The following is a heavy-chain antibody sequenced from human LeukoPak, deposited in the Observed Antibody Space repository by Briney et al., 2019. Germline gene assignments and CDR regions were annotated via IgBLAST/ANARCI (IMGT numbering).Heavy chain of an antibody. CDR2: ISSSGSTI. V-gene: IGHV3-48*03. CDR3: AELGITMIGGV. Sequence: GGSLRLSCAASGFTFSSYEMNWVRQAPGKGLEWVSYISSSGSTIYYADSVKGRFTISRDNTKNSLYLQMNSLRAEDTAVYYCAELGITMIGGVWSKGTTVTISS. D-gene: IGHD3-10*02. J-gene: IGHJ6*04. CDR1: GFTFSSYE.